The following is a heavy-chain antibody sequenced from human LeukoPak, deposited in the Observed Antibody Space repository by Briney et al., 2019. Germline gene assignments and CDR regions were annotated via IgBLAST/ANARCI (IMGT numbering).Heavy chain of an antibody. CDR3: ARAAGIAVAGDY. V-gene: IGHV1-8*01. CDR2: MNPNSGRT. CDR1: GYTLTSYD. D-gene: IGHD6-19*01. Sequence: ASVKVSCKASGYTLTSYDINWVRQATGQGLEWMGWMNPNSGRTGYAQNFQGRITITRNTSISTAYMELSSLRSEDTAVYYCARAAGIAVAGDYWGQGTLVTVSS. J-gene: IGHJ4*02.